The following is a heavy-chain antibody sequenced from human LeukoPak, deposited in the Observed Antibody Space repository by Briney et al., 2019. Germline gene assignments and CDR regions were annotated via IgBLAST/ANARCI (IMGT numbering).Heavy chain of an antibody. CDR1: GYTFTSYG. J-gene: IGHJ4*02. V-gene: IGHV1-18*04. Sequence: ASVKVSCKASGYTFTSYGISWVRQAPGQGLEWMGWISVYNAKTNYAQKVQGGVTMTTDTSTNTAYMEVRSLGSDDTAVYYCAKDRGYYGSGSEPSFDYWGQGTLVTVSS. CDR2: ISVYNAKT. D-gene: IGHD3-10*01. CDR3: AKDRGYYGSGSEPSFDY.